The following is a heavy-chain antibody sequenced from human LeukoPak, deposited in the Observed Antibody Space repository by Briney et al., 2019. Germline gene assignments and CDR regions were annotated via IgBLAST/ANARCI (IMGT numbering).Heavy chain of an antibody. V-gene: IGHV3-7*03. D-gene: IGHD2-15*01. Sequence: GGSLRLSCAASGFPFSSYSMTWVRQAPGKGLEWVANIGEDGSEKYHVDSVRGRFTISRDNAKNSLYLQMNSLRAEDTAVYYCVRDPTRAECRSGSCYLDYWGQGALVSVSS. CDR3: VRDPTRAECRSGSCYLDY. J-gene: IGHJ4*02. CDR2: IGEDGSEK. CDR1: GFPFSSYS.